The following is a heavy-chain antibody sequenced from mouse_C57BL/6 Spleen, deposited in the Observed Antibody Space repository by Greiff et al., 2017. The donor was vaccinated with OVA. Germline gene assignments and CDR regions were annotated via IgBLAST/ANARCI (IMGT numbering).Heavy chain of an antibody. J-gene: IGHJ4*01. CDR3: AKGPYYYGSSDAMDY. CDR2: IWSGGST. CDR1: GFSFTSYG. D-gene: IGHD1-1*01. V-gene: IGHV2-4*01. Sequence: QVQLQQPGPGLVQPSQSLSITCTVSGFSFTSYGVHWVRQPPGKGLEWLGVIWSGGSTDYNAAFISRLSISKDNSKSQVFFKMNSLQADDTAIYYGAKGPYYYGSSDAMDYWGQGTSVTVSS.